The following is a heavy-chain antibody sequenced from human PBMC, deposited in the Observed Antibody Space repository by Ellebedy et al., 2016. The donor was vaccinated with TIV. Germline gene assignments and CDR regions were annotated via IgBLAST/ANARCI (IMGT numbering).Heavy chain of an antibody. CDR3: AKSLCKAFDTLDAPFDI. CDR1: GYTFTTYA. J-gene: IGHJ3*02. V-gene: IGHV1-3*04. Sequence: AASVKVSCKTSGYTFTTYALHWVRQAPGQSLEWMGWLNTANGNTKSAQKFQGRVTFTRDTSANTAYMELSSLRSDDTAVYYCAKSLCKAFDTLDAPFDIWGQGTMLAVS. CDR2: LNTANGNT. D-gene: IGHD1-1*01.